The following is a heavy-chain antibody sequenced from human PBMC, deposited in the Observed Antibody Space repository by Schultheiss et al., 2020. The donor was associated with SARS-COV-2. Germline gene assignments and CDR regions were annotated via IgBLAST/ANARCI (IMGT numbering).Heavy chain of an antibody. CDR1: GSSITGFF. V-gene: IGHV4-59*08. D-gene: IGHD4-11*01. CDR2: MYYSVNT. J-gene: IGHJ4*02. CDR3: ARRRQDTNAYSYFDS. Sequence: SETLSLTCSVSGSSITGFFWSWIRQPPGKGLEWIGYMYYSVNTWYNPSLKSRVTISGDASKNQFSLTLNSVTAADTAVYYCARRRQDTNAYSYFDSWGQGTLVTVSS.